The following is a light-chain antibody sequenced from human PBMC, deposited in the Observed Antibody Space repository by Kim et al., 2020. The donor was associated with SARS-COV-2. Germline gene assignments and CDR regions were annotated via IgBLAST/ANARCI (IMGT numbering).Light chain of an antibody. CDR2: YDS. CDR1: SIGSKS. V-gene: IGLV3-21*04. J-gene: IGLJ2*01. CDR3: QVWDSSSDHRVV. Sequence: SYELTQPPSVSVAPGKTARVSCGGNSIGSKSVHWYQQKSGQAPVVVIYYDSDRPSGIPERLSGSNSGNTATLTISRVEAGDEAVYYCQVWDSSSDHRVVFGGGPQLTVL.